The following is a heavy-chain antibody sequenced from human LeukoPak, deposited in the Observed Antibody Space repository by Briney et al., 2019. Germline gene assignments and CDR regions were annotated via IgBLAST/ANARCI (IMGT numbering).Heavy chain of an antibody. Sequence: SETLSLTCAVYGGSFSGYYWSWIRQPPGKGLEWIGEINHSGSTNYNPSLKSRVTISVDKSKNQFSLKLSSVTAADTAVYYCARLTTHHIDYWGQGTLVTVSS. CDR1: GGSFSGYY. CDR2: INHSGST. D-gene: IGHD4-11*01. CDR3: ARLTTHHIDY. V-gene: IGHV4-34*01. J-gene: IGHJ4*02.